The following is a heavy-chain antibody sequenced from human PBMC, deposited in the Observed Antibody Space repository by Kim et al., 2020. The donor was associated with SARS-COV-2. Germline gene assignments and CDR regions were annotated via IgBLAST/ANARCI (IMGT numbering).Heavy chain of an antibody. D-gene: IGHD2-15*01. CDR2: TYYRSKWYN. Sequence: SQTLSLTCAISGDSVSSNSAAWNWIRQSPSRGLEWLGRTYYRSKWYNDYAVSVKSRITINPDTSKNQFSLQLNSVTPEDTAVYYCARDFYCSGGSCYKLDYWGQGTLVTVSS. CDR1: GDSVSSNSAA. V-gene: IGHV6-1*01. CDR3: ARDFYCSGGSCYKLDY. J-gene: IGHJ4*02.